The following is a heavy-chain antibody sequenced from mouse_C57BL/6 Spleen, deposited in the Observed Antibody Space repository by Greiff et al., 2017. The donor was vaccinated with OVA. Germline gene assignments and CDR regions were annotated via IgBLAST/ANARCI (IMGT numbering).Heavy chain of an antibody. D-gene: IGHD2-3*01. CDR2: IDPEDGDT. CDR3: TPYDGYYLAWFAY. V-gene: IGHV14-1*01. CDR1: GFNIKDYY. Sequence: VQLKESGAELVRPGASVKLSCTASGFNIKDYYMHWVKQRPEQGLEWIGRIDPEDGDTEYAPKFQGKATMTADTSSNTAYLQLSSLTSEDTAVYYCTPYDGYYLAWFAYWGQGTLVTVSA. J-gene: IGHJ3*01.